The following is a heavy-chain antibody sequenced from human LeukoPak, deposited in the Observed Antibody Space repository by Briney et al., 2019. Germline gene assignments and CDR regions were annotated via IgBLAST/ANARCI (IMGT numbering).Heavy chain of an antibody. CDR2: TSHDGGIK. CDR3: ARDRSYYESRSHQGFDY. CDR1: GFTFSPYA. V-gene: IGHV3-30-3*01. Sequence: GGSRRLSCTASGFTFSPYAMHWVRQAPGKGLEWVTVTSHDGGIKYYADSVKGRFTISRDNSKNTLYLQMNSLRAEDTAVYYCARDRSYYESRSHQGFDYWGPGTLVTVSS. J-gene: IGHJ4*02. D-gene: IGHD3-10*01.